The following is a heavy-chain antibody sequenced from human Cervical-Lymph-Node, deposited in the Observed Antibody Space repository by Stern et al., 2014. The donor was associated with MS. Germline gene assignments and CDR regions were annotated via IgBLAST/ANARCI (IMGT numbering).Heavy chain of an antibody. D-gene: IGHD6-6*01. CDR2: IIPIFGTA. CDR3: ARPGGSSSSEGCFDY. Sequence: VQLVESGAEVKKPGSSGKVSCKASGGTFSSYAISWVRQAPGQGLEWMGGIIPIFGTANYAQKVQGRVTITADESTSTAYMELSSLRSEDTAVYYCARPGGSSSSEGCFDYWGQGTLVTVS. V-gene: IGHV1-69*01. CDR1: GGTFSSYA. J-gene: IGHJ4*02.